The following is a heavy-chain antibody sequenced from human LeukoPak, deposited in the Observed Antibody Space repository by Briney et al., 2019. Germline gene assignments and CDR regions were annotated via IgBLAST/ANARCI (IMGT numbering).Heavy chain of an antibody. CDR3: ARGDYGDYHDAFDI. J-gene: IGHJ3*02. Sequence: SETLSLTCAVSGDSLSRGTYSWSWIRQPPGKGLEWIAYLYYSGSTYYNPSLKSRVTISVDTSKNQFSLKLSSVTAADTAVYYCARGDYGDYHDAFDIWGQGTMVTVSS. D-gene: IGHD4-17*01. V-gene: IGHV4-30-4*07. CDR2: LYYSGST. CDR1: GDSLSRGTYS.